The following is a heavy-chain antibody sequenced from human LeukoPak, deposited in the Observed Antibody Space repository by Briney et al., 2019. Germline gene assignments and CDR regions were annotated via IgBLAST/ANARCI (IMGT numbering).Heavy chain of an antibody. CDR1: GGSISSYY. J-gene: IGHJ3*02. D-gene: IGHD6-19*01. CDR2: IYYGGST. V-gene: IGHV4-59*08. CDR3: ARPREQWLGNDAFDM. Sequence: PSETLSLTCTVSGGSISSYYWSWIRQPPGKGLEWIGYIYYGGSTNYNPSLKSRVTISIDTSKNQFSLKLSSVTAADTAVYYCARPREQWLGNDAFDMWGQGTMVTVSS.